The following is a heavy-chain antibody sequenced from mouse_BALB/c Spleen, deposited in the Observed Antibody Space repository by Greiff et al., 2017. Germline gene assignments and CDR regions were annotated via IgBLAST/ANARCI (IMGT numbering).Heavy chain of an antibody. CDR2: IYPGNSDT. D-gene: IGHD4-1*01. CDR3: TRKSLTGGFDY. Sequence: EVQLQQSGTVLARPGASVKMSCKASGYTFTSYWMHWVKQRPGQGLEWIGAIYPGNSDTSYNQKFKGKAKLTAVTSTSTAYMELSSLTNEDSAVYYCTRKSLTGGFDYWGQGTTLTVSS. CDR1: GYTFTSYW. V-gene: IGHV1-5*01. J-gene: IGHJ2*01.